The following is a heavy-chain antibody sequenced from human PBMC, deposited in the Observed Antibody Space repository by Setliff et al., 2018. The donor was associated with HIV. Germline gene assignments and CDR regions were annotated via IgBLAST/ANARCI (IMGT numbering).Heavy chain of an antibody. Sequence: GASVKVSCKASGYNFRIYGVHWVRQTPGQRLEWMGWINAATGDTKYSQNFQGRVTITSDTSATTAFMELRSLGSEDTAVYYCARGLGGWAVTFDYWSRGTLVTVSS. J-gene: IGHJ4*02. CDR3: ARGLGGWAVTFDY. D-gene: IGHD6-19*01. CDR1: GYNFRIYG. V-gene: IGHV1-3*01. CDR2: INAATGDT.